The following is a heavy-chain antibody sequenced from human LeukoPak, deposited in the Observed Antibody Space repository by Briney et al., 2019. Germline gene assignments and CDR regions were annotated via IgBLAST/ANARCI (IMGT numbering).Heavy chain of an antibody. D-gene: IGHD6-19*01. J-gene: IGHJ4*02. Sequence: SVKVSCKASGGTFSSYAISWVRQAPGQGLEWMGGIIPIFGTTSYAQKLQGRVTITADESTSTAYMALSSLRSEDTAVYYCARQGTYSSAIGMAYCGQGTLVTVSS. CDR2: IIPIFGTT. V-gene: IGHV1-69*13. CDR3: ARQGTYSSAIGMAY. CDR1: GGTFSSYA.